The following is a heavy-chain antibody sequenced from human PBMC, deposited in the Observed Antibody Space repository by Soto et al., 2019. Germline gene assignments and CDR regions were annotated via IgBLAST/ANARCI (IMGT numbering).Heavy chain of an antibody. CDR1: GYDFTSYG. Sequence: QGQLLQCGDEVKKPGASLRVSCRASGYDFTSYGISWLRQAPGQGLEWVSWISAYNGKRDTAQKFQGRVTMTLDTSTDTAHMELGDLTSADTAVYYCARGRIVASIHDAFEIWGQGTMVAVSS. CDR3: ARGRIVASIHDAFEI. J-gene: IGHJ3*02. CDR2: ISAYNGKR. V-gene: IGHV1-18*01. D-gene: IGHD2-21*01.